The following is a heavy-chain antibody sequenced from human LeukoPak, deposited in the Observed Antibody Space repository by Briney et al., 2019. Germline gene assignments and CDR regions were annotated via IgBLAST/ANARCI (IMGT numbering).Heavy chain of an antibody. CDR1: GFSVANNY. J-gene: IGHJ4*02. V-gene: IGHV3-66*01. CDR3: ASALAASSHTSFDL. D-gene: IGHD6-13*01. CDR2: IYSGGNT. Sequence: GGSLRLSCAASGFSVANNYMTWVRDAPEKGPEWVSIIYSGGNTFYADSVKGRFTISRDNSQNTLYLQMNSMRAEDTAVYYCASALAASSHTSFDLWGRGTLVTVSS.